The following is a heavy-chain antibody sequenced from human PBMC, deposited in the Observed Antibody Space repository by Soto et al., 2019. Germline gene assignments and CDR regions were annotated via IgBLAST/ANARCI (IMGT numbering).Heavy chain of an antibody. V-gene: IGHV3-21*01. CDR3: ARSTLLSVHVPDF. CDR1: GFDFRSFT. Sequence: EVQLVESGGGPVKPGGSLRLSCAASGFDFRSFTMDWVRQAPGKGLEWVSSISKTSSTISYADSVRGRFTISRDNAQNSLYLQMDSLRAEDTAVYYCARSTLLSVHVPDFWGQGTLVTVSS. CDR2: ISKTSSTI. J-gene: IGHJ4*02. D-gene: IGHD2-21*01.